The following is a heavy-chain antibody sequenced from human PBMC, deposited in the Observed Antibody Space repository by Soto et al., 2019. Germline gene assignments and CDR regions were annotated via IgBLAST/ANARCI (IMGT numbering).Heavy chain of an antibody. CDR2: TYHSGSP. CDR3: AREGCSSTSCYPPYYYYGMDV. J-gene: IGHJ6*02. CDR1: GGSISSGDSY. Sequence: SETLSLTCTVSGGSISSGDSYWSWIRQSPGKGLEWIGYTYHSGSPYYNPSLESRVTISVDTSKNQFSLELSSVTVADTAVYYCAREGCSSTSCYPPYYYYGMDVWGQGTTVTVSS. D-gene: IGHD2-2*01. V-gene: IGHV4-30-4*02.